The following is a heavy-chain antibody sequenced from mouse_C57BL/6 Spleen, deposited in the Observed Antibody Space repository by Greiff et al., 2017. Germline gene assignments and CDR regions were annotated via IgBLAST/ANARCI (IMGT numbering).Heavy chain of an antibody. D-gene: IGHD2-10*01. J-gene: IGHJ2*01. V-gene: IGHV5-9*01. Sequence: EVMLVESGGGLVKPGGSLKLSCAASGFTFSSYTMSWVSQTPEKRLEWVATISGGGGNTDYPDSVKGRFTISRDNAKNTLYLQMSSLRSEDTALYCCARRLLWEHDYWGQGTTLTVSS. CDR3: ARRLLWEHDY. CDR1: GFTFSSYT. CDR2: ISGGGGNT.